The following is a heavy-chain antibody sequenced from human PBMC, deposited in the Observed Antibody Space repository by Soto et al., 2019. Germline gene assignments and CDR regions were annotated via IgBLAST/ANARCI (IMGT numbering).Heavy chain of an antibody. J-gene: IGHJ4*02. Sequence: GGSLRLSCVGTGLNFDDFAMHWVRQAPGKGLEWVSAISGSGGSTYYADSVKGRFTISRDNSKNTLYLQMNSLRAEDTAVYYCAKGRIAARGFDYWGQGTLVTVSS. CDR2: ISGSGGST. CDR3: AKGRIAARGFDY. V-gene: IGHV3-23*01. CDR1: GLNFDDFA. D-gene: IGHD6-6*01.